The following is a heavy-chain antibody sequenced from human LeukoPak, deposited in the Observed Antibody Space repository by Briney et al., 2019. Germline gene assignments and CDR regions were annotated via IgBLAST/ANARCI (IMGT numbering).Heavy chain of an antibody. V-gene: IGHV1-8*01. Sequence: ASVKVSCNASGYTFTSYDINWVRQATGQGLEWMGWMNPNSGNTGYAQKFQGRVTMTRNTSISTAYMELSSLRAEDTAVYYCAKSPARIQLWQAFDYWGQGTLVTVSS. CDR1: GYTFTSYD. CDR2: MNPNSGNT. CDR3: AKSPARIQLWQAFDY. J-gene: IGHJ4*02. D-gene: IGHD5-18*01.